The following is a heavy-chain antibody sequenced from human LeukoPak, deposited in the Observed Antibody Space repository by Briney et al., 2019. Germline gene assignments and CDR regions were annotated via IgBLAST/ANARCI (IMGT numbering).Heavy chain of an antibody. Sequence: PSETLSLPCSVSGGSISSYYWNWIRQPPGKGVEWIGYIHYSGNTNYNPSLKSRVTISADTPKNQFSLKLSSVTAADTAVYYCARGYCSGGSCPNFDYWGQGTLVTVS. CDR2: IHYSGNT. CDR3: ARGYCSGGSCPNFDY. D-gene: IGHD2-15*01. J-gene: IGHJ4*02. V-gene: IGHV4-59*01. CDR1: GGSISSYY.